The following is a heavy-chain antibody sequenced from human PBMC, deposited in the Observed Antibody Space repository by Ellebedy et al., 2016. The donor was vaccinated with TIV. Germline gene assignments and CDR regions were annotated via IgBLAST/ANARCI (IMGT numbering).Heavy chain of an antibody. CDR3: AKDSGYDTYFDY. CDR1: GFTFSSYS. Sequence: GESLKISCAASGFTFSSYSMNWVRQAPGKGLEWVSSISSSSSYIYYADSVKGRFTISRDNAKNSLYLQMNSLRAEDTAVYYCAKDSGYDTYFDYWGQGTLVTVSS. V-gene: IGHV3-21*01. CDR2: ISSSSSYI. J-gene: IGHJ4*02. D-gene: IGHD5-12*01.